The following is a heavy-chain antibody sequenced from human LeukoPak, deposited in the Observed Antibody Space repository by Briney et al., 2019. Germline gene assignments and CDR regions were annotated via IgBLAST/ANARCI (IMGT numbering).Heavy chain of an antibody. V-gene: IGHV3-74*01. CDR2: INSDGRST. J-gene: IGHJ4*02. D-gene: IGHD3-22*01. CDR1: GFSFSSYW. CDR3: ARHSSGYYHYDY. Sequence: GGSLRLSCAASGFSFSSYWMHWVRQAPGKGLVWVSRINSDGRSTSYADSVKGRFTISRDNSKNTLHLQMNSLRAEDTAVYYCARHSSGYYHYDYWGPGTPVTVAS.